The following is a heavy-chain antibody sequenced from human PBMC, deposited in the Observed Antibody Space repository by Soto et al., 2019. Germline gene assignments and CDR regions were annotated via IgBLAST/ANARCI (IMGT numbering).Heavy chain of an antibody. V-gene: IGHV4-4*02. CDR2: IYHSGST. Sequence: LSLTCAVSGGSISSSNWWSWVRQPPGKGLEWIGEIYHSGSTNYNPSLKSRVTISVDKSKNQFSLKLSSVTAADTAVYYCASTSGSIVGATMDWFDPWGQGTLVTVSS. CDR1: GGSISSSNW. J-gene: IGHJ5*02. CDR3: ASTSGSIVGATMDWFDP. D-gene: IGHD1-26*01.